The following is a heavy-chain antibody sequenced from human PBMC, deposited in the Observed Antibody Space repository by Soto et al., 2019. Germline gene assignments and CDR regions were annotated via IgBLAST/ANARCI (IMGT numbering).Heavy chain of an antibody. V-gene: IGHV4-59*02. CDR3: ASPQGVAPAVWYSDL. D-gene: IGHD2-8*01. Sequence: QVQLQESGPGLVKPSETLSLTCTVSGDYVTSHYWSWIRQPPGKGLEWIGYVYLSEKTDSSPSLKSRVTISVDTSKNHLSLSLTSVPAADTAISYCASPQGVAPAVWYSDLWGRGTLVTVSS. CDR2: VYLSEKT. J-gene: IGHJ2*01. CDR1: GDYVTSHY.